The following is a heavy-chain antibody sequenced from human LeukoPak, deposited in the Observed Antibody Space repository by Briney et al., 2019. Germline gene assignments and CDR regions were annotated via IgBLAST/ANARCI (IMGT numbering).Heavy chain of an antibody. CDR1: GGSISSGSYY. CDR3: ARSYDIEIGY. Sequence: PSQTLSLTCTVSGGSISSGSYYWSWIRQPAGKGLEWIGEINHSGSTNYNPSLKSRVTISVDTSKNQFSLKLSSVTAADTAVYYCARSYDIEIGYWGQGTLVTVSS. V-gene: IGHV4-61*09. J-gene: IGHJ4*02. D-gene: IGHD3-9*01. CDR2: INHSGST.